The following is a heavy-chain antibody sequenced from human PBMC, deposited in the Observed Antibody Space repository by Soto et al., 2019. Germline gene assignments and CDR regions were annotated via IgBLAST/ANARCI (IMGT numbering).Heavy chain of an antibody. CDR2: ITGSGRDT. Sequence: GGSLRLSCAASGFAFRNNVLSWVRQAPGKGLDWVSGITGSGRDTYYADSVKGRFTISRDNSKNMVFLQMNSLRAEDTALYYCAKNGLDNSPSAIDSWGPGTLVTVSS. CDR1: GFAFRNNV. J-gene: IGHJ4*02. D-gene: IGHD2-8*01. V-gene: IGHV3-23*01. CDR3: AKNGLDNSPSAIDS.